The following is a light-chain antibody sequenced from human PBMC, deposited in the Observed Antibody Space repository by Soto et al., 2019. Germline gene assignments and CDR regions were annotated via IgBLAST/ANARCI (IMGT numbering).Light chain of an antibody. CDR2: GAS. J-gene: IGKJ1*01. CDR1: QSVSRN. CDR3: QQYNNWPPWT. Sequence: EIVMTQSPATVSGCPGERATLSCKASQSVSRNLAWYQQKPGQAPRLIIYGASTRANGIPARFSASGSGTELTLTLSSLQSAAFALYGGQQYNNWPPWTFGRGTKVDIK. V-gene: IGKV3-15*01.